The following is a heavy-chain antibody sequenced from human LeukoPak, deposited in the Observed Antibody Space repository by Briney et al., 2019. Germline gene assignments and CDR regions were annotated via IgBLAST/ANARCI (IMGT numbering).Heavy chain of an antibody. CDR2: ISYSGST. D-gene: IGHD6-6*01. CDR3: ARVRQLAGDAFDI. Sequence: SETLSLTCIVSGGPITTNYYWGWIRQPPGKGLEWIGSISYSGSTYYNPSLKSRVTISVDTSKNQFSLKLTSVTAADTAVYYCARVRQLAGDAFDIWGQGTMVTVSS. J-gene: IGHJ3*02. V-gene: IGHV4-39*07. CDR1: GGPITTNYY.